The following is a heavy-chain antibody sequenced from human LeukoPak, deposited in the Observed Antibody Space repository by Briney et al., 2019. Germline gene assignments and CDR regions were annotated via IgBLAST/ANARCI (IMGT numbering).Heavy chain of an antibody. Sequence: PGGPLRLSCAASGFTFSSYAMSWVRQAPGKGLEWVSAISGSGGSTYYADSVKGRFTISRDNSKNTLYLQMNSLRAEDTAVYYCAKVRHGELLSPYDYWGQGTLVTVSS. CDR2: ISGSGGST. D-gene: IGHD3-10*01. CDR3: AKVRHGELLSPYDY. CDR1: GFTFSSYA. V-gene: IGHV3-23*01. J-gene: IGHJ4*02.